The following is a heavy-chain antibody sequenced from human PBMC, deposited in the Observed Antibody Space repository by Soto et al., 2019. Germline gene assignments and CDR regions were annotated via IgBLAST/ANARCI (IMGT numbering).Heavy chain of an antibody. CDR1: GFTFSTYG. CDR3: ARDRALHYFDY. V-gene: IGHV3-33*01. Sequence: QVQLVESGGGVVQPGRSLRLSCAASGFTFSTYGMHWVRQAPGKGLEWVAVVWDDGNIKNYADSVKGRFTISRDNSKNTLYLQMNSLRVEDTALYYCARDRALHYFDYWGQGTLVTVSS. CDR2: VWDDGNIK. J-gene: IGHJ4*02.